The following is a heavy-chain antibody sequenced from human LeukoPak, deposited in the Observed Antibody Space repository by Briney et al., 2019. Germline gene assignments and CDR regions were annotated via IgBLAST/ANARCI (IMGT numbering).Heavy chain of an antibody. CDR3: ARAQSRTYAFDI. D-gene: IGHD1-1*01. J-gene: IGHJ3*02. CDR2: IYYSVST. Sequence: PSETLSLTCTVSGGSIGTYYWNWARQSPGKGLEWIGYIYYSVSTGYNPSLKSRVTISVDTSENQLSLKLSSVTPADTAVYYCARAQSRTYAFDILGQGTMVTVSS. V-gene: IGHV4-59*01. CDR1: GGSIGTYY.